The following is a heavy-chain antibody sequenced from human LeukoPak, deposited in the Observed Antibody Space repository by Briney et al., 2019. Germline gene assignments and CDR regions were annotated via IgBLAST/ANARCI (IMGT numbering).Heavy chain of an antibody. V-gene: IGHV3-74*01. CDR3: AREFQLGGRYTGA. CDR2: ISSDGTSA. J-gene: IGHJ6*04. CDR1: TSTGLVW. Sequence: GGSLRLSCAASTSTGLVWMDWVRKAPGKGLVWVSRISSDGTSANYADSVKGRFTISRDNAKNTLYLQMNSLRAEDSALYFCAREFQLGGRYTGAWGKGTTVIVSS. D-gene: IGHD7-27*01.